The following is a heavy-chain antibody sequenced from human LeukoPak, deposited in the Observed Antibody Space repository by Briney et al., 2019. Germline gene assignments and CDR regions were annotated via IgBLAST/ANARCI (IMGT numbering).Heavy chain of an antibody. J-gene: IGHJ4*02. V-gene: IGHV3-7*03. CDR2: IKQDGSEK. D-gene: IGHD3-3*01. Sequence: GGSLRLSCAASGFTFSSYWMSWVRQAPGKGLEWVANIKQDGSEKYYVDSVKGRFTISRDNAKNSLYLQMNSQRAEDTALYYCAKDIGYDFWSGPNPLDYWGQGTLVTVSS. CDR1: GFTFSSYW. CDR3: AKDIGYDFWSGPNPLDY.